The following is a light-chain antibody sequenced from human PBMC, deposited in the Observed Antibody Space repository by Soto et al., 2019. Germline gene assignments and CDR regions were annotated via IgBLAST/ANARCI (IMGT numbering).Light chain of an antibody. CDR1: QSVNNF. V-gene: IGKV3-11*01. J-gene: IGKJ4*01. CDR3: QQRSNWPPALS. Sequence: EVVLTQSPATLSLSPGDRATLCCRASQSVNNFLAWYQQKPGQTPRLLIYDASKRATGIPGRFSGSGSGTDFTLTISSLEPEDFAVYYCQQRSNWPPALSFGGGTKVDI. CDR2: DAS.